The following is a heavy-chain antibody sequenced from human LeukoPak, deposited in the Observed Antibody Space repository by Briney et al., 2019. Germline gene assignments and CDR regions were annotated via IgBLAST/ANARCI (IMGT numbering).Heavy chain of an antibody. CDR1: GFTFDDYA. J-gene: IGHJ2*01. D-gene: IGHD2-2*01. CDR2: ISWNSGSI. CDR3: AKDIGSSRGWYFDL. V-gene: IGHV3-9*03. Sequence: GGSLRLSCAASGFTFDDYAMHWVRQAPGKGLEWVSGISWNSGSIGYADSVKGRFTISRDNAKNSLYLQMNSLRAEDMALYYCAKDIGSSRGWYFDLWGRGTLVTVSS.